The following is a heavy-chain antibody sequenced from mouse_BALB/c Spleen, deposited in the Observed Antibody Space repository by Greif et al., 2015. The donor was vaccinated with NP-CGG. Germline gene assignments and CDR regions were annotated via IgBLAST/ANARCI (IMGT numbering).Heavy chain of an antibody. CDR1: GYTFTSYW. CDR2: INPSTGYT. J-gene: IGHJ2*01. CDR3: ARRDGSDGFDY. D-gene: IGHD2-2*01. Sequence: VQLVESGAELAKPGASVKMSCKASGYTFTSYWMRWVKQRPGQGLEWIGYINPSTGYTEYNQKFKDKATLTADKSSSTAYMQVSSLTSEDSAVYYCARRDGSDGFDYWGQGTTLTVSS. V-gene: IGHV1-7*01.